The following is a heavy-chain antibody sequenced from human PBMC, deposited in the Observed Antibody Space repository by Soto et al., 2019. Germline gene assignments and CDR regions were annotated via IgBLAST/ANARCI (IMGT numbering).Heavy chain of an antibody. Sequence: EVQLLESGGGLVQPGGSLRLSCAASGFTFSSYAMSWVRQAPGKGLEWVSAISGSGGSTYYADSVKGRFTISRDNSKNTLYLQMNSLRAKDTAVYYCAKRGADSQRERWGTYRPSAAADYFDYWGQGTLVTVSS. J-gene: IGHJ4*02. CDR2: ISGSGGST. D-gene: IGHD6-13*01. V-gene: IGHV3-23*01. CDR3: AKRGADSQRERWGTYRPSAAADYFDY. CDR1: GFTFSSYA.